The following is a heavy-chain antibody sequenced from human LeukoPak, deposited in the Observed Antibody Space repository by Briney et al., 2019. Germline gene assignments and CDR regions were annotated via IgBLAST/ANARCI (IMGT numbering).Heavy chain of an antibody. V-gene: IGHV4-38-2*01. D-gene: IGHD6-19*01. CDR1: GFMFSDYN. Sequence: GSLRLSCAASGFMFSDYNMNWVRQAPGKGLEWIGSISYSGSTYYNMSLKSRVTISVDTSKNQFSLKLSSVTAADTAVYYCARVIGWSPLYYYYYYMDVWGKGTTVTVSS. CDR2: ISYSGST. J-gene: IGHJ6*03. CDR3: ARVIGWSPLYYYYYYMDV.